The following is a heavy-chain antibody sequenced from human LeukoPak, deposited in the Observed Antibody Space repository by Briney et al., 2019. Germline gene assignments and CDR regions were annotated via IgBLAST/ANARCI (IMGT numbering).Heavy chain of an antibody. CDR2: ISSDSTI. CDR3: ARGGASTGYFQH. D-gene: IGHD3-16*01. J-gene: IGHJ1*01. Sequence: AGGSLRLSCAASGFTLSGFGMNWVRQAPGKGLEWVSYISSDSTIYYADSVKGRFTISRDNAKNSLYLQMISLRDEDTAVYYCARGGASTGYFQHWGQGTLVTVSS. CDR1: GFTLSGFG. V-gene: IGHV3-48*02.